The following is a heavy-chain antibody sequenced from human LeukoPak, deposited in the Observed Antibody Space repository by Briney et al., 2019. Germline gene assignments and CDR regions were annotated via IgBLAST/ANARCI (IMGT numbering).Heavy chain of an antibody. J-gene: IGHJ4*02. CDR1: GFTFDDYA. D-gene: IGHD6-13*01. CDR3: AKGIAAAGYFDY. V-gene: IGHV3-43*02. CDR2: ISGDGGST. Sequence: GESLRLSCAASGFTFDDYAMHWVRQAPGKGLEWVSLISGDGGSTYYADFMKGRLTISRDNSKNSLYLQMNSLRTEDTALCYCAKGIAAAGYFDYWGQGTLVTVSS.